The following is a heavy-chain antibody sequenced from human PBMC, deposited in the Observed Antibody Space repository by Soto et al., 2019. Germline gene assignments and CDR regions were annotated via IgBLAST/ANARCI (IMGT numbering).Heavy chain of an antibody. V-gene: IGHV3-15*07. CDR3: ATDGGA. Sequence: EVQLVESGGGLVKPGGSLTLSCAASGFTFTYAWMNWVRQAPGTGLEWVGRIKSKTAGGTTDYTAPVKGRFTISRDDSKNTLFLQMNSLKAEYTDVYYGATDGGAWGQGTLVTVSS. CDR1: GFTFTYAW. D-gene: IGHD3-10*01. J-gene: IGHJ5*02. CDR2: IKSKTAGGTT.